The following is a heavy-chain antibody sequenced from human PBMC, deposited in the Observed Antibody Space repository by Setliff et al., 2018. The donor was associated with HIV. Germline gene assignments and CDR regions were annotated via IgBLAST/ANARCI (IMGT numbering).Heavy chain of an antibody. CDR1: GGSISSYF. V-gene: IGHV4-59*08. CDR2: IFYTGNT. CDR3: ARLGRSSTGPL. Sequence: SETLSLTCTVSGGSISSYFWSWIRQSPGKGLEWIAFIFYTGNTKYNPSLRSRVSMSVDTSNNQFSLNLTSVTAADTAVYYCARLGRSSTGPLWGQGTLVPSPQ. D-gene: IGHD2-2*01. J-gene: IGHJ4*02.